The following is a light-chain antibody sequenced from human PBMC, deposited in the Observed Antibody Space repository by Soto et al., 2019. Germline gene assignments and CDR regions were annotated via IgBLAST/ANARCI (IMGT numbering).Light chain of an antibody. Sequence: ESLMAQSPATLSVSPGERATLCCRASQSVSSDLAWYQQKPGQPPRLLIYAASARATGIPARFSGSGSGTEFTLTISSLQSEDFAVYYCQQYGSSPITFGQGTRLEIK. CDR1: QSVSSD. V-gene: IGKV3-15*01. J-gene: IGKJ5*01. CDR2: AAS. CDR3: QQYGSSPIT.